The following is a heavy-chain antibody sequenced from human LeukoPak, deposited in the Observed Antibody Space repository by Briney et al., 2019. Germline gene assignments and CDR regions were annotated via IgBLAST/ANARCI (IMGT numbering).Heavy chain of an antibody. CDR3: ARGGRYAYFLDY. V-gene: IGHV3-74*01. CDR2: IKSDGSST. CDR1: GFIFSDYW. D-gene: IGHD3-16*01. J-gene: IGHJ4*02. Sequence: GGSLRLSCAASGFIFSDYWLHWVRQGPGKGLVWVSRIKSDGSSTSYAESVKGRFTISRDNAKNTVYVHMNSLRDEDTAVCYCARGGRYAYFLDYWGQGTLVTVSS.